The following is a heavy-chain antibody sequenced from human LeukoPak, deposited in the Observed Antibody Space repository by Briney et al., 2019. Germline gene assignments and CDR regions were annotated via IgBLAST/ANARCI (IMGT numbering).Heavy chain of an antibody. D-gene: IGHD6-6*01. CDR1: GDSVSSNTAA. Sequence: SQTLSLTCAISGDSVSSNTAAWNWIRQSPSRGLEWLGRTYYRSKWFRDYAVSVKSRITIDADTSKNQFSLQLNSVTPEDTAVYYCARRCSSPAYIDYWGQGTLVTVSS. CDR2: TYYRSKWFR. CDR3: ARRCSSPAYIDY. V-gene: IGHV6-1*01. J-gene: IGHJ4*02.